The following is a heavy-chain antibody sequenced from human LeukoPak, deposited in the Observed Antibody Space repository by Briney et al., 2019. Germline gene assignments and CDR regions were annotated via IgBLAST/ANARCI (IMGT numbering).Heavy chain of an antibody. CDR3: ARGGRGSAAVVAPRSFDI. J-gene: IGHJ3*02. Sequence: GGSLRLSCAASGFTFSSYTMNWVRQAPGKGLEWVSVTYTGGNSYYAGSVQGRFIISRDISKNTLYLQMNNLRAEDSALYYCARGGRGSAAVVAPRSFDIWGQGTMVTVSS. CDR1: GFTFSSYT. V-gene: IGHV3-53*01. D-gene: IGHD3-22*01. CDR2: TYTGGNS.